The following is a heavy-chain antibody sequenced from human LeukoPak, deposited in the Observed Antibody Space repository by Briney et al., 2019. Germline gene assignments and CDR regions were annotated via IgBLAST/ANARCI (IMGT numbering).Heavy chain of an antibody. Sequence: SETLSLTCTVSGGSISSYYWSWIRQPPGKGLEWIGYIYYSGSTNYNPSLKSRVTISVDTSKNQFSLKLSSVTAADTAVYYCARDHSSGYSRYFDLWGRGTLVTVSS. J-gene: IGHJ2*01. D-gene: IGHD3-22*01. V-gene: IGHV4-59*01. CDR1: GGSISSYY. CDR2: IYYSGST. CDR3: ARDHSSGYSRYFDL.